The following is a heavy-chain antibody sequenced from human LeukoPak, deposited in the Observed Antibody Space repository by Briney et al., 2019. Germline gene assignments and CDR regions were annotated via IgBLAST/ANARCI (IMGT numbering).Heavy chain of an antibody. CDR1: GFTFSSYW. J-gene: IGHJ5*02. CDR3: AGSASHNWFDP. Sequence: GGSLRLSCAASGFTFSSYWMHWVRQAPGKGLVWVSRINSDGSSTSYADSVRGRFTLSRDNAKNTLYLQMNSLRAEDTAVYCCAGSASHNWFDPWGQGTLVTVSS. V-gene: IGHV3-74*01. D-gene: IGHD2-2*01. CDR2: INSDGSST.